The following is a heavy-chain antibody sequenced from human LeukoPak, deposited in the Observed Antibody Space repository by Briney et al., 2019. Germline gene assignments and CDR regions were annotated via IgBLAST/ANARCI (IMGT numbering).Heavy chain of an antibody. CDR1: GFTFSSYA. V-gene: IGHV3-23*01. J-gene: IGHJ4*02. CDR3: AKDPSRVPRY. Sequence: GGSLRLSCAVSGFTFSSYAMSWVRQAPGKGLEWVSAISGSDDSTYYADSVKGRFTISRDNSKNTLYLQMNSLRAEDTAVYYFAKDPSRVPRYWVPGTQVTVSS. CDR2: ISGSDDST.